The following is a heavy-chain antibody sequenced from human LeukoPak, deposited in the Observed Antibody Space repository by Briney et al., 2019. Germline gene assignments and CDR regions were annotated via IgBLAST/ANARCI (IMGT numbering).Heavy chain of an antibody. V-gene: IGHV3-74*01. D-gene: IGHD6-19*01. CDR3: SRGRSSGWYRDAFDI. Sequence: PGGSLRLSCAASGFTVSSYWMHWVRQAPGKGLVWVSRINSDGSSTSYADSVKGRFTISRDNAKNTLYLQMNSLRAEDTAVYYCSRGRSSGWYRDAFDIWGQGTMVTVSS. CDR2: INSDGSST. J-gene: IGHJ3*02. CDR1: GFTVSSYW.